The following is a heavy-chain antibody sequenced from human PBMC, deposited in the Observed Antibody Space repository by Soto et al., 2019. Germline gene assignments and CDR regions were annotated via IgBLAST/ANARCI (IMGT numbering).Heavy chain of an antibody. J-gene: IGHJ6*02. V-gene: IGHV4-34*01. D-gene: IGHD2-15*01. CDR3: ARLRYCSGGSCYSPVPYYYGMDV. Sequence: QVQLQQWGAGLLKPSETLSLTCAVYGGSFSGYYWSWIRQPPGQGLEWIGEINHSGSTNYNPSLKSRVTISVDTSKNQFSLKLSSVTAADTAVYYCARLRYCSGGSCYSPVPYYYGMDVWGQGTTVTVSS. CDR2: INHSGST. CDR1: GGSFSGYY.